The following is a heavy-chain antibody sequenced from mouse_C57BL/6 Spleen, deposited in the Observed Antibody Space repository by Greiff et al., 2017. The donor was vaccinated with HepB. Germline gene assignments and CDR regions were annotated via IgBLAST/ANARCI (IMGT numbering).Heavy chain of an antibody. V-gene: IGHV1-50*01. J-gene: IGHJ2*01. CDR2: IDPSDSYT. Sequence: VQLQQPGAELVKPGASVKLSCKASGYTFTSYWMQWVKQRPGQGLEWIGEIDPSDSYTNYNQKFKGKATLTVDTSSSTAYMQLSSLTSEDSAVYYCARRPSYYSNLDYFDYWGQGTTLTVSS. D-gene: IGHD2-5*01. CDR1: GYTFTSYW. CDR3: ARRPSYYSNLDYFDY.